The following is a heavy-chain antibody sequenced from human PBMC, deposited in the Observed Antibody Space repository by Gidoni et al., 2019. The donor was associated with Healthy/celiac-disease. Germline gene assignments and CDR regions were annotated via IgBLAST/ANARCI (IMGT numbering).Heavy chain of an antibody. V-gene: IGHV4-4*02. CDR2: IYHSGST. CDR1: GGSISSSNW. Sequence: QVQLQESGPGLVKPSGTLSLTCAVSGGSISSSNWWSWVRQPPGKGLEWIGEIYHSGSTNYNPSLKSRVTISVDKSKNQFSLKLSSVTAADTAVYYCARGWEVPGYSSGWYNWFDPWGQGTLVTVSS. CDR3: ARGWEVPGYSSGWYNWFDP. D-gene: IGHD6-19*01. J-gene: IGHJ5*02.